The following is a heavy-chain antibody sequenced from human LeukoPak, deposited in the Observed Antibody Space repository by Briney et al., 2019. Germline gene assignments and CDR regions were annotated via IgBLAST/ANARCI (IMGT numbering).Heavy chain of an antibody. Sequence: PGGSLRLSCAASGFTFSSYAMSWVRQAPGKGLEWVSSLSGSDRTTYYADSVKGRFTISRDNSKNTLYLQMSSLRGEDTAVYYCAKVSSGWSLDYWGQGTLVTVSS. CDR3: AKVSSGWSLDY. CDR1: GFTFSSYA. CDR2: LSGSDRTT. J-gene: IGHJ4*02. D-gene: IGHD6-19*01. V-gene: IGHV3-23*01.